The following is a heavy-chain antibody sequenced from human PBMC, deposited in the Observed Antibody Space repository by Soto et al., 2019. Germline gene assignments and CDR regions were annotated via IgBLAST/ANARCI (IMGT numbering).Heavy chain of an antibody. CDR3: ASYCGGDCYDRGNYYYYGMEV. V-gene: IGHV1-69*13. J-gene: IGHJ6*01. CDR2: IIPIFGTA. Sequence: SVKVSCTASGVTFSSYAISWVRQSPVQGLELMGGIIPIFGTANYAQKFQGRVTITADESTSTAYMELSSLRSEDTAVYYCASYCGGDCYDRGNYYYYGMEVWGQGTTVSVSS. D-gene: IGHD2-21*02. CDR1: GVTFSSYA.